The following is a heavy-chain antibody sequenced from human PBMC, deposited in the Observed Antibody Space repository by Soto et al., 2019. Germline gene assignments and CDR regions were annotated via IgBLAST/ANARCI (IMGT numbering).Heavy chain of an antibody. D-gene: IGHD3-16*01. CDR1: GYTFTNSG. CDR2: ISAYNGDT. CDR3: ARDGGKD. J-gene: IGHJ4*02. V-gene: IGHV1-18*01. Sequence: QVQLVQSGAEVKKPGASVKVSCKASGYTFTNSGINWVRQAPGQELEWMGWISAYNGDTKYAQKFQGRVTMTTDTSTNTAYMAPRNLLSNDTAVNYCARDGGKDWGQGTLVSVS.